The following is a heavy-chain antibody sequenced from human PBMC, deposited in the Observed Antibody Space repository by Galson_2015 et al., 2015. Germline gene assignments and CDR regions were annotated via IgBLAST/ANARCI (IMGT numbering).Heavy chain of an antibody. Sequence: SLRLSCAASGFTFSSYGMHWVRQAPGKGLEWVAVISYDGSNKYYADSVKGRFTISRDNSKNTLYLQMNSLRAEDTAVYYCAKDFTIEMATIVLDYWGQGTLVTVSS. V-gene: IGHV3-30*18. D-gene: IGHD5-24*01. J-gene: IGHJ4*02. CDR1: GFTFSSYG. CDR3: AKDFTIEMATIVLDY. CDR2: ISYDGSNK.